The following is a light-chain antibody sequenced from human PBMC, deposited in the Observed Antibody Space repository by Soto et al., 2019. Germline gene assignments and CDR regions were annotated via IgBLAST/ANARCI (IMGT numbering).Light chain of an antibody. V-gene: IGKV1-5*01. CDR3: QNYKGSTYT. Sequence: DIQMTQSPSPLSASIGDRVTITCRASQSIDNSLAWYQQKPGKAPHLLIYDASRLETGVSLRCSGSGSVTEVTHNISGLQADDFAAYKYQNYKGSTYTFGPGTKLEIK. J-gene: IGKJ2*01. CDR2: DAS. CDR1: QSIDNS.